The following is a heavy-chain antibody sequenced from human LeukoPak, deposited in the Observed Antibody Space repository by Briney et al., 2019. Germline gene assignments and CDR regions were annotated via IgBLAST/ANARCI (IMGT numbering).Heavy chain of an antibody. Sequence: GASVKVSCKASGGTFSSYAISWVRQAPGQGLEWMGGIIPIFGTANYAQKFQGRVTMTEDTSTDTAYMELSSLRSEDTAVYYCATVIAVAGSIDYWGQGTLVTVSS. J-gene: IGHJ4*02. CDR3: ATVIAVAGSIDY. CDR2: IIPIFGTA. V-gene: IGHV1-69*06. D-gene: IGHD6-19*01. CDR1: GGTFSSYA.